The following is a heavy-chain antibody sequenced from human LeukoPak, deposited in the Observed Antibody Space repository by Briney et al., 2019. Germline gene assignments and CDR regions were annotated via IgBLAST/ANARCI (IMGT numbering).Heavy chain of an antibody. CDR2: ISSSSSYI. CDR3: ARVGYQLPSFDY. V-gene: IGHV3-21*01. Sequence: GGSLRLSCAAPGFTFSSYSMNWVRQAPGKGLEWVSSISSSSSYIYYADSVKGRFTISRDNAKNSLYLQMNSLRAEDTAVYYCARVGYQLPSFDYWGQGTLVTVSS. D-gene: IGHD2-2*01. CDR1: GFTFSSYS. J-gene: IGHJ4*02.